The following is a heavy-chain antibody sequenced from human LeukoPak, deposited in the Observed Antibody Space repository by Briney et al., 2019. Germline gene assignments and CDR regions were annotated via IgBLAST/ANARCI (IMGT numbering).Heavy chain of an antibody. V-gene: IGHV1-3*01. Sequence: GASVTVSCKDSGYTFTSYAIHWVRQAPGQRLEWMGWINAVNGNTKYSQKFQGRVTITRDTSASTAYMELSSLRSEDTAVYYCARVSIYGDYSPRDYWGQGTLVTVSS. CDR2: INAVNGNT. CDR1: GYTFTSYA. J-gene: IGHJ4*02. CDR3: ARVSIYGDYSPRDY. D-gene: IGHD4-17*01.